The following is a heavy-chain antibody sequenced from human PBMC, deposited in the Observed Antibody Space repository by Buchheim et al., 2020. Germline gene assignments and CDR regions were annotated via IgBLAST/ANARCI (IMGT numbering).Heavy chain of an antibody. D-gene: IGHD3-10*01. CDR2: INTDGTDT. J-gene: IGHJ4*02. CDR3: ARGGTSGSLDY. V-gene: IGHV3-74*01. CDR1: GFTFSSYW. Sequence: EVQLVDSGGGLVQPGGSLRLSCAASGFTFSSYWMHWVRQAPGKGPVWVSRINTDGTDTSYADSVKGRFTISRDKARETLSLQMNRLEAEDTAVYFCARGGTSGSLDYWGQGTL.